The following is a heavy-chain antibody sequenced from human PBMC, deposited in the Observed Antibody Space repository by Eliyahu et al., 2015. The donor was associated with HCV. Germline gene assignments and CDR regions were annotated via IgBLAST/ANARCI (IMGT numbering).Heavy chain of an antibody. J-gene: IGHJ4*02. CDR1: GYSIXXGYY. V-gene: IGHV4-38-2*01. D-gene: IGHD1-26*01. CDR3: ARFGGVMVGATRECFDY. Sequence: QVQLQESGPGLVKPSETLXLTCAVSGYSIXXGYYWGWIRQPPGKGLEWIGSIYHSGSTYYNPXLKSRVTISVDTSKNQFSLKLSSVTAADTAVYYCARFGGVMVGATRECFDYWGQGTLVTVSS. CDR2: IYHSGST.